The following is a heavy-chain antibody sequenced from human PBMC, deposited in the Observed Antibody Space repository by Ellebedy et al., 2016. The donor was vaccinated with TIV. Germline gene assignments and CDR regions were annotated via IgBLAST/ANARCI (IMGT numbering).Heavy chain of an antibody. CDR3: VSQIALGY. J-gene: IGHJ4*02. Sequence: GESLKISXAASGFTFSTYGMHWVRQAPGKGLVWVSHISSDGSHRNYADSVKGRFTISRDNAKNTLYLQMNSLRAEDTAVYYCVSQIALGYWGQGTLVTVSS. CDR1: GFTFSTYG. D-gene: IGHD3-22*01. CDR2: ISSDGSHR. V-gene: IGHV3-74*01.